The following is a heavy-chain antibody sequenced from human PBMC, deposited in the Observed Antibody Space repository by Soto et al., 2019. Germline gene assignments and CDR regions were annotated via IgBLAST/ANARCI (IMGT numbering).Heavy chain of an antibody. J-gene: IGHJ4*02. V-gene: IGHV3-53*01. Sequence: EVRLVESGGGLIQPGGSLRLSCAASELTLSSHYMTWVRQAPGKGLEWVSLIYSDGRTYHADSVKGRFTISRDDFRNTVYLQMNSLRAEDTAVYYCARAYGAGSYFCDYWGQGTPVTVSS. CDR2: IYSDGRT. CDR3: ARAYGAGSYFCDY. D-gene: IGHD3-10*01. CDR1: ELTLSSHY.